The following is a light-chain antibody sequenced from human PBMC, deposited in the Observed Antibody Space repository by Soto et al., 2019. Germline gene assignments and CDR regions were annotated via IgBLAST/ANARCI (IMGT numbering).Light chain of an antibody. CDR3: QQRSNFPIT. V-gene: IGKV3-11*01. CDR1: QSVSSY. CDR2: DAS. Sequence: EIVLTQSPATLSLSPGERATLSCRASQSVSSYLAWYQQKPGQAPRLLIYDASNRATGIPARFSGSGSGTDFTLTISSLEPEDFAVYYCQQRSNFPITFGQGTRLRL. J-gene: IGKJ5*01.